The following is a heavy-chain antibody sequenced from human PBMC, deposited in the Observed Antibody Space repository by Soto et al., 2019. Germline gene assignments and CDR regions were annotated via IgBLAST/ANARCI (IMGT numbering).Heavy chain of an antibody. CDR2: IYHTGGT. CDR1: GFIVGTNG. CDR3: AGHGGFSY. J-gene: IGHJ4*02. D-gene: IGHD4-17*01. V-gene: IGHV3-23*05. Sequence: EVQLSESGGGLVKPGGSLRLSCAATGFIVGTNGMDWIRQAPGRGLEWVSSIYHTGGTNYADSLKGRFIISRDNSKNTLYLQMNSLRAEDTALYYCAGHGGFSYLGQGTVVTVSS.